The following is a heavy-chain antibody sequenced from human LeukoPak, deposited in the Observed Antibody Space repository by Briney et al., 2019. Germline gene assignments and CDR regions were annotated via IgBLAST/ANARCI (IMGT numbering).Heavy chain of an antibody. CDR1: GGSISSGSYY. CDR3: ARDRRYCSSTSCYSRRGPNWFDP. D-gene: IGHD2-2*01. V-gene: IGHV4-61*02. CDR2: IYTSGST. J-gene: IGHJ5*02. Sequence: PSETLSLTCTVSGGSISSGSYYWSWIRQPAGKGLEWIGRIYTSGSTNYNPSLKSRVTISVDTSKNQFSLKLSSVTAADTAVYYCARDRRYCSSTSCYSRRGPNWFDPWGQGTLVTVSS.